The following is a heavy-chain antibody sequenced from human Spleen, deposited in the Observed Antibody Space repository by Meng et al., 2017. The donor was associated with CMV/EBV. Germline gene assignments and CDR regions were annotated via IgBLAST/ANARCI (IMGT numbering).Heavy chain of an antibody. CDR3: AREVVPAAKLDY. D-gene: IGHD2-2*01. V-gene: IGHV4-39*07. CDR2: IHHSGST. CDR1: AGDVSRSSDYY. J-gene: IGHJ4*02. Sequence: VSGPGWGRPSETLSLTCTVSAGDVSRSSDYYWGWIRQPPGKGLEWIGEIHHSGSTYYNPSLKSRVTISVDTSKNQFSLKLSSVTAADTAVYYCAREVVPAAKLDYWGQGTLVTVSS.